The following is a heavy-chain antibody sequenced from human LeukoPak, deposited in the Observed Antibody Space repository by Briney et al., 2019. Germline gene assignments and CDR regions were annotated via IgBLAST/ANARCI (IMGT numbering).Heavy chain of an antibody. J-gene: IGHJ4*02. D-gene: IGHD5-24*01. Sequence: ASVKVSCKASGYTFTSYGISWVRQAPGQGLEWMGWISAYNGNTNYAQKLQGRVTMTRDTSISTAYMELSRLRSGDTAVYYCARDGRWLQLGNKFDYWGQGTLVTVSS. CDR2: ISAYNGNT. V-gene: IGHV1-18*01. CDR3: ARDGRWLQLGNKFDY. CDR1: GYTFTSYG.